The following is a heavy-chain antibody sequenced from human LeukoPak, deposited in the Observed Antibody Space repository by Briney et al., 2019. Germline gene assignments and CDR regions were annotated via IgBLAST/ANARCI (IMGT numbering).Heavy chain of an antibody. CDR3: ARGDPIVVVVAAVRAFDI. CDR2: ISYDGSNK. CDR1: GFTFRSYA. Sequence: PGGSLRLSCAASGFTFRSYAIRWVRQAPGKGLEWVAVISYDGSNKYYADSVKGRFTISRDNSKNTLYLQMNSLRAEDTAVYYCARGDPIVVVVAAVRAFDIWGQGTMVTVSS. D-gene: IGHD2-15*01. J-gene: IGHJ3*02. V-gene: IGHV3-30-3*01.